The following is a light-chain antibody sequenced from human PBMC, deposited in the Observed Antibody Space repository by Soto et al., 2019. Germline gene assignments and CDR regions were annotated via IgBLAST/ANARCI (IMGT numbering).Light chain of an antibody. Sequence: QAVVTQEPSLTVSPGGTVTLTCGSSTGAVTSGHYPYWFQQKPGQAPRTLIYDTSNKHSWTPARFSGSLLGGKAALTLSGAQPEHEAEYYCLLSYTGRLYVFGTGTKLTVL. V-gene: IGLV7-46*01. J-gene: IGLJ1*01. CDR1: TGAVTSGHY. CDR2: DTS. CDR3: LLSYTGRLYV.